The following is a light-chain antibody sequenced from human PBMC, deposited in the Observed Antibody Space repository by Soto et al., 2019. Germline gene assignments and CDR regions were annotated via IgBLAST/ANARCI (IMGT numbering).Light chain of an antibody. CDR3: QQSYTTPLT. CDR1: QTINTY. Sequence: DLPMTPSPCSLSASVGDRVTIPCRARQTINTYLNWYQQTPGTAPKLLIYDASSLQSGVPSRFRGSGSGTDSTLTITSLQPEDFATYYCQQSYTTPLTFGGGTKVDIK. CDR2: DAS. J-gene: IGKJ4*01. V-gene: IGKV1-39*01.